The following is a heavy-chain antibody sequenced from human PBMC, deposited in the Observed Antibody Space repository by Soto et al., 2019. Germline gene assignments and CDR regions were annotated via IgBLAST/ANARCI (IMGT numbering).Heavy chain of an antibody. D-gene: IGHD6-6*01. V-gene: IGHV4-39*01. CDR3: ATSWGSSGRYNWFDP. J-gene: IGHJ5*02. CDR2: FYHSGSI. Sequence: QLQLQESGPGLVKPSETLSLTCTVSGGSMSSGSDYWGWIRQSPGKGLEWIGTFYHSGSIYYNPSLKSRVTISVDTSKAQFFVKLSSVTAADTAVYYCATSWGSSGRYNWFDPWGQGTLVTVSS. CDR1: GGSMSSGSDY.